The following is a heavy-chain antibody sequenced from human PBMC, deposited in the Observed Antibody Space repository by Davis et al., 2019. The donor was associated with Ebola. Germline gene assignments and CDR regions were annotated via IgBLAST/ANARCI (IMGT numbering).Heavy chain of an antibody. Sequence: AASVKVSCKASGGTFSSYAISWVRQAPGQGLEWMGWISAYNGNTNYAQKLQGRVTMTTDTSTSTAYMELRSLRSDDTAVYYCARARYGWWFDPWGQGTLVTVSS. CDR3: ARARYGWWFDP. CDR2: ISAYNGNT. V-gene: IGHV1-18*01. D-gene: IGHD4-17*01. J-gene: IGHJ5*02. CDR1: GGTFSSYA.